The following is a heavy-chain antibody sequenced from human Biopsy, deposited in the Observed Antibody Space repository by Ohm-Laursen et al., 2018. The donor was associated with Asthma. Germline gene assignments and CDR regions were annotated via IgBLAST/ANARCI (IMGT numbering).Heavy chain of an antibody. D-gene: IGHD2-8*01. V-gene: IGHV1-46*02. Sequence: ASVKASCNASGFSFDNYFMHWVRQAPGQGLEWMGIINPSGAGTRYAEKFRGRLIVTRDASTRTAFVDLRSLRSDDTAIYFCARARETTNYGDSDFDIWGQGTLITVSS. CDR1: GFSFDNYF. CDR2: INPSGAGT. CDR3: ARARETTNYGDSDFDI. J-gene: IGHJ4*02.